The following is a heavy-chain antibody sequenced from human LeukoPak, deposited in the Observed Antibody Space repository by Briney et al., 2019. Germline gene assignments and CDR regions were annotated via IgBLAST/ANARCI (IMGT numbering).Heavy chain of an antibody. V-gene: IGHV3-7*01. CDR1: GFTFSSYW. J-gene: IGHJ6*03. Sequence: GGSLRLSCAASGFTFSSYWMSWVRQTPGKGLEWVANIKQDGSEKYYVDSVKGRFTISRDNAKNSLYLQMNSLRAEDTAVYYCARGSSRIDYYHYDMDVWGKGTTVTVSS. D-gene: IGHD6-13*01. CDR2: IKQDGSEK. CDR3: ARGSSRIDYYHYDMDV.